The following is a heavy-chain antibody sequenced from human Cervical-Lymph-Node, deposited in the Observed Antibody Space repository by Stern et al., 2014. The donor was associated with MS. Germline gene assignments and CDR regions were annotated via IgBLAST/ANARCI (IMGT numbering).Heavy chain of an antibody. CDR3: ARDNGAMSGEGGMDV. CDR2: IGIAGDT. V-gene: IGHV3-13*01. Sequence: EVQLEESGGGLVKPGGSLRLSCAASGITLSSYDMHWVRQVMGKGLEWVSAIGIAGDTYYEGSVKGRFTISREIAKNSFFLQMNSLRAGDTAVYYCARDNGAMSGEGGMDVWGQGTTVVVSS. D-gene: IGHD2-15*01. CDR1: GITLSSYD. J-gene: IGHJ6*02.